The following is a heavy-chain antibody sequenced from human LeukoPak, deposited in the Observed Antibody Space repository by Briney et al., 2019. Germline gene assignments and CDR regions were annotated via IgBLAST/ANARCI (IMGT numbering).Heavy chain of an antibody. CDR1: GVTFSNYW. CDR3: ARGDFEVWSGYYERLYYFDY. CDR2: INTDGSST. V-gene: IGHV3-74*01. Sequence: WGSLTLSCVASGVTFSNYWRHWGLQDPGEELVWGSRINTDGSSTTYADSVKGRFTISRDNPKNTLSLQMNSLRAEDTAVYYCARGDFEVWSGYYERLYYFDYWGQGTLVTVSS. D-gene: IGHD3-3*01. J-gene: IGHJ4*02.